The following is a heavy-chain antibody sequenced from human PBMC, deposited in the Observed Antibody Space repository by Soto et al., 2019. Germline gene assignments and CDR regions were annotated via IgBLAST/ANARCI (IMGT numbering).Heavy chain of an antibody. V-gene: IGHV3-23*01. CDR2: ISGSGGST. D-gene: IGHD6-13*01. J-gene: IGHJ3*02. CDR1: GFPFSSYG. CDR3: AKAKGIAAAGPFREPLDAFDI. Sequence: GGSLRLSCAASGFPFSSYGMSWVRQAPGKGLEWVSAISGSGGSTYYADSVKGGFTISRDNSKNTLYLQMNSLRAEDTAVYYCAKAKGIAAAGPFREPLDAFDIWGQGTMVTVSS.